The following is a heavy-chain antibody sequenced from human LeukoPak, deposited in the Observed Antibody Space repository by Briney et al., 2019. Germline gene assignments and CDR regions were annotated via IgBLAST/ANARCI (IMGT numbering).Heavy chain of an antibody. CDR1: GFPFNNYW. Sequence: GGSLRLSCAASGFPFNNYWMHGVRQVPGKGLVWVSSINTDGRTTRYAASVQGRFTISRDNAKNTLYLQMNSLRGDDTAVYYCARAGASGCYAAGRFDPWGQGTLVTVSS. V-gene: IGHV3-74*01. J-gene: IGHJ5*02. CDR2: INTDGRTT. CDR3: ARAGASGCYAAGRFDP. D-gene: IGHD6-19*01.